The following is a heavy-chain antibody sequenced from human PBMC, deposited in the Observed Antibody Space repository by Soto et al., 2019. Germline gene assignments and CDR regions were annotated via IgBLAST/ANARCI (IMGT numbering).Heavy chain of an antibody. CDR3: SRDALSPVVIGDFAI. D-gene: IGHD2-2*02. J-gene: IGHJ3*02. V-gene: IGHV3-7*01. Sequence: EVQLVESGGGLVQPGGSLRLSCAASGFTFSSYWMSWVRQAPGKGLEWVANIKQDGSEQYYVDSVKGRFTISRDNAKNALDLQMNSLGAEDTAVYYCSRDALSPVVIGDFAIGGQGTIVTVSS. CDR1: GFTFSSYW. CDR2: IKQDGSEQ.